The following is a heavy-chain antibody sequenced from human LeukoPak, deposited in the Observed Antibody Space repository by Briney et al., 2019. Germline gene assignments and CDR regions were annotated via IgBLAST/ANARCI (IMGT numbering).Heavy chain of an antibody. CDR2: ISGGGVTT. V-gene: IGHV3-23*01. D-gene: IGHD3-22*01. J-gene: IGHJ4*02. CDR1: GFTSIAYA. Sequence: GGSLRLSCVGSGFTSIAYALTWARQAPGKGLEWVSGISGGGVTTYYADSVKGRFTISRDNAKNSLYLQMNSLRAEDTAVYYCARDLGYYDSSGYSDYWGQGTLVTVSS. CDR3: ARDLGYYDSSGYSDY.